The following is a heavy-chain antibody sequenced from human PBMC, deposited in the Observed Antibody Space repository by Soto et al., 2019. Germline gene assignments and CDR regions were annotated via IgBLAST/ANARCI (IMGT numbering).Heavy chain of an antibody. CDR1: GYSFTNYG. V-gene: IGHV1-18*04. CDR2: ISGYNGNI. Sequence: QIHLEQSRIEVKEPWTSLKLSCETPGYSFTNYGISWVRQAPGQGLAWMGWISGYNGNIKYAQKFHDRVIMTADKFTSTAYLEVRNLRSDDTAVYYCARADTWVSGRVGTYWGQGTKVTVSS. D-gene: IGHD1-1*01. CDR3: ARADTWVSGRVGTY. J-gene: IGHJ4*02.